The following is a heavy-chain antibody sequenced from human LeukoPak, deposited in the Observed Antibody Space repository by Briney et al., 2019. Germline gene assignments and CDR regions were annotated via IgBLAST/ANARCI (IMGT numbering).Heavy chain of an antibody. J-gene: IGHJ6*02. D-gene: IGHD6-19*01. V-gene: IGHV1-18*01. CDR2: ISAYNGNT. Sequence: ASMKVSCKASGYTFTSYGISWVRQAPGQGLEWMGWISAYNGNTNYAQKLQGRVTMTTDTSTSTAYMELRSLRSDDTTVYYCARVGSVSSGWFAYYYYGMDVWGQGTTVTVSS. CDR1: GYTFTSYG. CDR3: ARVGSVSSGWFAYYYYGMDV.